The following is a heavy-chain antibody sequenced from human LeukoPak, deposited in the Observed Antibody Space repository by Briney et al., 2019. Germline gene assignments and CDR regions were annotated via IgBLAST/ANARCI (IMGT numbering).Heavy chain of an antibody. Sequence: PGESLLLYCSASLFTFRNYPMSSVRQAPGKVLEWDPPFSCSGGSTYYADSVKGRFTISRDNAKSTLYLQMSSLRAEDTAVYYCAKDHIGYYDILTGYTPRAEGGYYYGMDVWGQGTTVTVSS. CDR3: AKDHIGYYDILTGYTPRAEGGYYYGMDV. CDR1: LFTFRNYP. V-gene: IGHV3-23*01. J-gene: IGHJ6*02. D-gene: IGHD3-9*01. CDR2: FSCSGGST.